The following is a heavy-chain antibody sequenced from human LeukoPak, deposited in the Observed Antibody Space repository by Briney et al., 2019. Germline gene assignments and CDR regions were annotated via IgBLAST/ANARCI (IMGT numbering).Heavy chain of an antibody. CDR1: GGSFSGYY. D-gene: IGHD3-10*01. CDR2: INHSGST. CDR3: ARGADYYGSGSSYYFDY. Sequence: SETLSLTCAIYGGSFSGYYWSWIRQPPGKGLEWIGEINHSGSTNYNPSLKSRVTISVDTSKDQFSLKLSSVTAADTAVYYCARGADYYGSGSSYYFDYWGQGILVTVSS. V-gene: IGHV4-34*01. J-gene: IGHJ4*02.